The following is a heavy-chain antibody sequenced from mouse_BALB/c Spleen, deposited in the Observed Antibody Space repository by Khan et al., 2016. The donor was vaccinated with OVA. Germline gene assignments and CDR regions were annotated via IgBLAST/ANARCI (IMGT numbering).Heavy chain of an antibody. D-gene: IGHD1-1*01. J-gene: IGHJ1*01. CDR1: GYTFTNYG. V-gene: IGHV9-1*02. CDR3: ERIYSYEYSDF. Sequence: QIQLVQSGPELKKPGETVKISCKASGYTFTNYGMNWVKQAPGKGLKWMGWINTYTGEPTYADDFKGRFVFSLETSARTAYLQISNLNNEDMTTYFGERIYSYEYSDFWGAGTTVTVSS. CDR2: INTYTGEP.